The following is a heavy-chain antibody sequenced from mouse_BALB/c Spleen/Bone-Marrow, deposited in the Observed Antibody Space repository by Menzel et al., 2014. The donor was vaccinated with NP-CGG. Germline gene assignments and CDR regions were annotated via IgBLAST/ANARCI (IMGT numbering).Heavy chain of an antibody. CDR1: GFTFSNYG. D-gene: IGHD2-4*01. CDR2: INVNGDTT. V-gene: IGHV5-6-3*01. Sequence: EVKLVESGGGLVQPGGSLKLSCAASGFTFSNYGMSWVRQTPDKRLEMIATINVNGDTTYHPDSVKGRFTISRDNVKNTLYLQMSSLKPEDTAMYYCARGYDYSSWFAYWGQGTLVTVSA. J-gene: IGHJ3*01. CDR3: ARGYDYSSWFAY.